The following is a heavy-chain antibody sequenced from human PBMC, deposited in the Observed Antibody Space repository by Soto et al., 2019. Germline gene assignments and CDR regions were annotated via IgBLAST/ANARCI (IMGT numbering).Heavy chain of an antibody. Sequence: QEPLVESGGGVVQPGTSLSLSCVASGFTFNSHAMDWVRQAPGKGLEWVALISFDGMNESYADSVTGRFTVSRDNSGNPLYLQMNSLSTEDPSVYYCARHPGVGYCSGGSCYAPEHWGQGTLVTVSS. J-gene: IGHJ4*02. CDR2: ISFDGMNE. CDR3: ARHPGVGYCSGGSCYAPEH. CDR1: GFTFNSHA. D-gene: IGHD2-15*01. V-gene: IGHV3-30*04.